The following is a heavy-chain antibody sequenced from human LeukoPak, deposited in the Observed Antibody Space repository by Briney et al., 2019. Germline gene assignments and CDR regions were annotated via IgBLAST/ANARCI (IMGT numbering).Heavy chain of an antibody. V-gene: IGHV3-23*01. Sequence: GGSLRLSCAASRFTFSRYAMNWVRQAPGKGLEWVSTITSSAGSTYNADSVKGRFTISRDNSKNTLYLQMNSLRAEDTAVYYCAKRLSSSSTWYYFDYWGQGTLVTVSS. D-gene: IGHD6-13*01. CDR1: RFTFSRYA. J-gene: IGHJ4*02. CDR3: AKRLSSSSTWYYFDY. CDR2: ITSSAGST.